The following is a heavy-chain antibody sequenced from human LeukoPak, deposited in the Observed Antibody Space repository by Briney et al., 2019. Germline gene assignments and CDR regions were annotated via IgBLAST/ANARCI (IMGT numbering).Heavy chain of an antibody. J-gene: IGHJ4*02. CDR1: GFAFSSYG. CDR3: AKDLGRGWGLLPQYYFDF. V-gene: IGHV3-33*06. CDR2: IWYDGSNK. Sequence: PGRSLRLSCAASGFAFSSYGMHWVRQAPGKGLEGVAVIWYDGSNKYYADSVKGRFTISRDNSKNTLYLQMNSLRAEDTAVYYCAKDLGRGWGLLPQYYFDFWGQGILVTVSS. D-gene: IGHD2-21*02.